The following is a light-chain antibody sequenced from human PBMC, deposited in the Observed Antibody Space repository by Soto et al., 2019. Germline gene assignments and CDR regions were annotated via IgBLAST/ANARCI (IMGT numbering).Light chain of an antibody. CDR1: QSISSD. CDR3: QQSYITPWT. V-gene: IGKV1-39*01. CDR2: GAS. J-gene: IGKJ1*01. Sequence: DIQMTQSPSSLSASVGDRVTITCRASQSISSDLNWYQEKPGKAPKLLIYGASSLQSGVPSRFNGIGSGTDFTLTISSLQPEDFATYYCQQSYITPWTFGQGTKVDIK.